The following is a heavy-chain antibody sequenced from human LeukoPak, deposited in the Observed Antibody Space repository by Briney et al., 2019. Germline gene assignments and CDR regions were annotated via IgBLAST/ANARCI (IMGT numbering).Heavy chain of an antibody. V-gene: IGHV4-34*01. CDR2: INHSGST. D-gene: IGHD3-9*01. CDR1: GGSFSGYY. J-gene: IGHJ4*02. CDR3: AREWDTSSFDPRASGDY. Sequence: PSETLSLTCAVYGGSFSGYYWSWIRQPPGKGLEWIGEINHSGSTNYNPSLKSRVTISLDTSKHQFSLKLTSVTAADTAVYYCAREWDTSSFDPRASGDYWGQGTPVTVSS.